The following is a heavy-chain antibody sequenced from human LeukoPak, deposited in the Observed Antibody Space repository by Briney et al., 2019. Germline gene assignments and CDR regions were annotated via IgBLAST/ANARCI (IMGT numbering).Heavy chain of an antibody. J-gene: IGHJ4*02. V-gene: IGHV3-21*01. Sequence: PGGSLRLSCAASGFTFSTYNMNWVRQAPGKGLEWVSSISSSSSYIYYADSVKGRFIISRDNAKNSLYLQMNSLRAEDTAVYYCARDGGAAGTEDFDYWGQGTLVTVSS. CDR2: ISSSSSYI. CDR1: GFTFSTYN. D-gene: IGHD6-13*01. CDR3: ARDGGAAGTEDFDY.